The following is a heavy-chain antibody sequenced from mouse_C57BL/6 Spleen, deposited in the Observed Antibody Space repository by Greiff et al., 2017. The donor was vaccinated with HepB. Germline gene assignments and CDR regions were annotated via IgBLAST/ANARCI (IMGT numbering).Heavy chain of an antibody. D-gene: IGHD2-1*01. CDR1: GFTFSSYA. Sequence: EVKLMESGEGLVKPGGSLKLSCAASGFTFSSYAMTWVRQTPEKRLEWVAYISSGGDYIYYADTVKGRFTISSDNARNTLYLQMSSLKSEDTAMYYCTRADLLWGAMDYWGQGTSVTVSS. V-gene: IGHV5-9-1*02. CDR3: TRADLLWGAMDY. CDR2: ISSGGDYI. J-gene: IGHJ4*01.